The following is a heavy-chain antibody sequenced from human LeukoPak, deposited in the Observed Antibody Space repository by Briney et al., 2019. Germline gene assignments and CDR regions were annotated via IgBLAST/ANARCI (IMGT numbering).Heavy chain of an antibody. D-gene: IGHD2-2*01. CDR1: GGSISSSSYY. Sequence: SETLSLTCTVSGGSISSSSYYWGWIRQPPGKGLEWIGSIYYSGSTYYNPSLKSRVTISVDTSKNQFSLKLSSVTAADTAVYYCARESLVVPAARGSGWFDPWGQGTLVTVSS. J-gene: IGHJ5*02. CDR3: ARESLVVPAARGSGWFDP. CDR2: IYYSGST. V-gene: IGHV4-39*07.